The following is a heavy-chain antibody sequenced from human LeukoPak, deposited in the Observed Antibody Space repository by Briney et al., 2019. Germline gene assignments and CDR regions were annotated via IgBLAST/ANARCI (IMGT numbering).Heavy chain of an antibody. CDR1: GGSLSNYY. D-gene: IGHD6-13*01. V-gene: IGHV4-4*07. CDR2: FYSSGSY. J-gene: IGHJ6*02. CDR3: ARLFPATGTPYYYIMDV. Sequence: SETLSLTCPVSGGSLSNYYWSWIRQPAGKGLDWIGRFYSSGSYNYNHSLKSRVTMSVDTSKNQFSLRLISVTAADTAVYYCARLFPATGTPYYYIMDVWGQGTTVSVSS.